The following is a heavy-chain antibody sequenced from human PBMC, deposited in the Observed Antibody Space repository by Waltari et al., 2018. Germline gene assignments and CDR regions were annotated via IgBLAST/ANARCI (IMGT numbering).Heavy chain of an antibody. J-gene: IGHJ4*02. Sequence: EVQVVESGGDLVQPGGSLRLSCAASGFTFSDYWMGWVRQAPGKGLEWVANIKKDGSTKYYVDSVKSRFTISRDNAKDSLFLQMNSLRAEGTAVYYCARHGDFCFDFWGQGIVVTVSS. CDR2: IKKDGSTK. CDR3: ARHGDFCFDF. CDR1: GFTFSDYW. D-gene: IGHD4-17*01. V-gene: IGHV3-7*01.